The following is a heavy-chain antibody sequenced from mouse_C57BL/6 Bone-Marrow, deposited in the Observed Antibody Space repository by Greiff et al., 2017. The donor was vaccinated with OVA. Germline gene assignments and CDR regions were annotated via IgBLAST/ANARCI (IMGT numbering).Heavy chain of an antibody. D-gene: IGHD1-1*01. CDR3: ARSTTVVAPYYFDY. CDR1: GYTFTSYW. J-gene: IGHJ2*01. Sequence: QVQLQQPGAELVRPGSSVKLSCKASGYTFTSYWMDWVKQRPGQGLEWIGNIYPSDSETHYNEKFKDKATLTVDKSSSTAYMHLSSLTSEDSAVYYCARSTTVVAPYYFDYWGQGTTLTVSA. V-gene: IGHV1-61*01. CDR2: IYPSDSET.